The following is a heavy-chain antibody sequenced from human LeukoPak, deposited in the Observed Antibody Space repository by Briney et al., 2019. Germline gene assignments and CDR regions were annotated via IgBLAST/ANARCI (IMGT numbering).Heavy chain of an antibody. CDR3: AKVRARIVLMEGFDP. V-gene: IGHV3-30*18. CDR1: GFTFSSYG. J-gene: IGHJ5*02. D-gene: IGHD2-8*01. CDR2: ISYDGSNK. Sequence: PGGSLRFSCAASGFTFSSYGMHWVRQAPGKGLEWVAVISYDGSNKYYADSVKGRFTISRDNSKNTLYLQMNSLRAEDTAVYYCAKVRARIVLMEGFDPWGQGTLVTVSS.